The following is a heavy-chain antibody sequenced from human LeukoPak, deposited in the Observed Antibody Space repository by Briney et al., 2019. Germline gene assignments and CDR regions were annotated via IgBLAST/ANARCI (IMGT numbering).Heavy chain of an antibody. D-gene: IGHD2-2*01. CDR1: GYTFTGYY. CDR2: INPSGGST. Sequence: ASVKVSCKASGYTFTGYYMHWVRQAPGQGLEWMGWINPSGGSTSYAQKFQGRVTMTRDMSTSTVYMELSSLRSEDTAVYYCARDRCSSSSGKSLYYFDYWGQGTLVTVSS. V-gene: IGHV1-46*01. CDR3: ARDRCSSSSGKSLYYFDY. J-gene: IGHJ4*02.